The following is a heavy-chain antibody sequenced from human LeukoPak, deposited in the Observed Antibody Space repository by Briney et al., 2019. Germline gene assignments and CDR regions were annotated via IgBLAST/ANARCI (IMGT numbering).Heavy chain of an antibody. V-gene: IGHV3-9*01. CDR1: GFTFDDYA. CDR2: INWSADTV. CDR3: AKAKGLAVFGVVHYFYGMDV. Sequence: GGSLRLSCAASGFTFDDYAMPWVRQAPGKGLEWVSGINWSADTVAYADSVKGRFTISRDNTDNYLYLQMNSLRAEDTALYYCAKAKGLAVFGVVHYFYGMDVWGQGTTVTVSS. D-gene: IGHD3-3*01. J-gene: IGHJ6*02.